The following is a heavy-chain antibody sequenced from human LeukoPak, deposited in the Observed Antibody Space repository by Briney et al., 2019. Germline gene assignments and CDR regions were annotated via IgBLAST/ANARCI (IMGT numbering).Heavy chain of an antibody. Sequence: GGSLRLSCTASGFTFGDYAMSWFRQAPGKGLEWVGFIRSKAYGGTTEYAASVKGRFTISRDDSKSIAYLQMNSLKTEDTAVYYCTREYYYDSSGYMYYFDYWGQGTLVTVSS. CDR2: IRSKAYGGTT. V-gene: IGHV3-49*03. CDR3: TREYYYDSSGYMYYFDY. CDR1: GFTFGDYA. J-gene: IGHJ4*02. D-gene: IGHD3-22*01.